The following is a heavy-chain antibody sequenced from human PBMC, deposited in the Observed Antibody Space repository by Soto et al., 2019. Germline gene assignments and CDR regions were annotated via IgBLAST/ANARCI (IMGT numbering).Heavy chain of an antibody. CDR3: ARDNRGRPDNWFDP. CDR2: ISSSGSTI. V-gene: IGHV3-11*01. J-gene: IGHJ5*02. Sequence: SGGSLRLSCAASGFTFSDYYMSWIRQAPGKGLEWVSYISSSGSTIYYADSVKGRFTISRDNAKNSLYLQMNSLRAEDTAVYYCARDNRGRPDNWFDPWGQGTLVTVSS. D-gene: IGHD3-10*01. CDR1: GFTFSDYY.